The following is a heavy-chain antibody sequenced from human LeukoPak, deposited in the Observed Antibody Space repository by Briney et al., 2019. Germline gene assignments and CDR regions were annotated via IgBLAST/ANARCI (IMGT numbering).Heavy chain of an antibody. Sequence: SVKVSCKASGGTFSSYAISWVRQAPGQGLEWMGGIIPIFGTANYAQKFHGRVTITADESTSTAYMELSSLRSEDTAVYYCARHGTVPAAITWDYYFDYWGQGALVTVSS. V-gene: IGHV1-69*13. J-gene: IGHJ4*02. CDR1: GGTFSSYA. D-gene: IGHD2-2*01. CDR2: IIPIFGTA. CDR3: ARHGTVPAAITWDYYFDY.